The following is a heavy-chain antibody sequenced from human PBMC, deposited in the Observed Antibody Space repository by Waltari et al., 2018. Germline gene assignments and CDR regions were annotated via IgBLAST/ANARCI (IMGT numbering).Heavy chain of an antibody. J-gene: IGHJ4*02. CDR2: IIPILGIA. CDR1: GGTFSSYT. Sequence: QVQLVQSGAEVKKPGSSVKVSCKASGGTFSSYTISWVRQAPGQGLEWMGRIIPILGIANYARKFQGRVTITADKSTSTAYMELSSLGSEDTAVYYCARDLGHGDVEQTYFDYWGQGTLVTVSS. D-gene: IGHD4-17*01. V-gene: IGHV1-69*08. CDR3: ARDLGHGDVEQTYFDY.